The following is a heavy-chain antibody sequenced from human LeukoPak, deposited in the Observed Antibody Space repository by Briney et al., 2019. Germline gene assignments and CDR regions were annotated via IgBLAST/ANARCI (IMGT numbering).Heavy chain of an antibody. Sequence: GGSLRLSCAASGFTFSSYGMHWVRQAPGKGLEWVAVIWYDGSNKYYADSVKGRFTISRDNSKNTLYLQRNSLRAEDTAVYYCAKSGFGPSFRAAANGYFQHWGQGTLVTVSS. V-gene: IGHV3-33*06. CDR1: GFTFSSYG. CDR3: AKSGFGPSFRAAANGYFQH. J-gene: IGHJ1*01. CDR2: IWYDGSNK. D-gene: IGHD6-13*01.